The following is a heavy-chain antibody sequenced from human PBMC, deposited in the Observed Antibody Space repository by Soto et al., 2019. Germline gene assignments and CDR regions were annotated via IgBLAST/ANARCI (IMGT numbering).Heavy chain of an antibody. CDR1: GYAFTDFA. CDR2: INTGRGNT. D-gene: IGHD6-19*01. J-gene: IGHJ4*02. V-gene: IGHV1-3*04. CDR3: ARIKGVGPDSAWFEFDY. Sequence: QVQFVQSGPEMRKPGASVKVSCKASGYAFTDFAIHWLRQAPGQGLEWMGWINTGRGNTRYSQKFQGRIAITGDASANTASMQLSSLTSEDTAFYYCARIKGVGPDSAWFEFDYGGQGTLVTVPS.